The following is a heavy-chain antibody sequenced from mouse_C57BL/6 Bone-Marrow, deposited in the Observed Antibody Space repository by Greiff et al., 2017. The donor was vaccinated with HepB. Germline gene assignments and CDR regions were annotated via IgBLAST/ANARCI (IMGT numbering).Heavy chain of an antibody. CDR3: ARSGGWLLPLFDY. V-gene: IGHV1-82*01. CDR2: IYPGDGDT. CDR1: GYAFSSSW. Sequence: VQLQQSGPELVKPGASVKISCKASGYAFSSSWMNWVKQRPGKGLEWIGRIYPGDGDTNYNGKFKGKATLTADKSSSTAYMQLSSLTSEDSAVYFCARSGGWLLPLFDYWGQGTTLTVSS. D-gene: IGHD2-3*01. J-gene: IGHJ2*01.